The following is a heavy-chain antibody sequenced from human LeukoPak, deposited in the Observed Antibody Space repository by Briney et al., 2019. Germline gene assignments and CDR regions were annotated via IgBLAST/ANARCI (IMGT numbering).Heavy chain of an antibody. CDR3: ARGIPIGYDSSGYYPEVSPYYFDY. CDR2: ITISSRYI. V-gene: IGHV3-21*01. Sequence: GRCLRLSRAASASTFISYSMNSVRPAPGKGLGWGSSITISSRYIYYAHSVKGRVTIYRDNAKNSLYLQMKSLRDEDTAVYYCARGIPIGYDSSGYYPEVSPYYFDYWGQGTLVTVSS. J-gene: IGHJ4*02. CDR1: ASTFISYS. D-gene: IGHD3-22*01.